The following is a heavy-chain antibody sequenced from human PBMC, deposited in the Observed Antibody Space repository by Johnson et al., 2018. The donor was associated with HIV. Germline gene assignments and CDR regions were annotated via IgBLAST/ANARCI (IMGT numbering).Heavy chain of an antibody. Sequence: QVQLVESGGGVVQPGGSLRLSCAASGFTFSSYAMHWVRQAPGKGLEWVAVISYDGSNKYYADSVKGRFTISRDNSKKTLHLQMSTLRGDDTAIYYCAKVIALAGRPDAFDVWGRGTVVTVSS. V-gene: IGHV3-30-3*01. D-gene: IGHD6-19*01. J-gene: IGHJ3*01. CDR1: GFTFSSYA. CDR2: ISYDGSNK. CDR3: AKVIALAGRPDAFDV.